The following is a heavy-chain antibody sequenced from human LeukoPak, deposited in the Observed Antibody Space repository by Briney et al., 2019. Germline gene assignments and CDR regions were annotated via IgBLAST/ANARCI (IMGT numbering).Heavy chain of an antibody. CDR3: ARDQWHYYDSSATGFDP. CDR1: GFTLSSYA. J-gene: IGHJ5*02. CDR2: ISDSGNT. D-gene: IGHD3-22*01. Sequence: GGSLRLSCAASGFTLSSYAMSWVRQAPGKGLEWVSAISDSGNTYHADSVKGRFTISRDNAKNSLYLQMNSLRAEDTAVYYCARDQWHYYDSSATGFDPWGQGTLVTVSS. V-gene: IGHV3-23*01.